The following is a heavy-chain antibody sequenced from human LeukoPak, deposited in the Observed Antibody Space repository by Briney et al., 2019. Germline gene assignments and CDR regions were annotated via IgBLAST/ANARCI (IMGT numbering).Heavy chain of an antibody. CDR2: IYPGDSDT. CDR1: GYSFTSYW. J-gene: IGHJ5*02. D-gene: IGHD5-24*01. V-gene: IGHV5-51*01. CDR3: ARHGIEGYFSLFSWFDP. Sequence: GESLKISCKGSGYSFTSYWIGWVRQMPGKGLEWMGIIYPGDSDTRYSPSFQGRVTISADKSISTAYLQWSSLKASDTAMYYCARHGIEGYFSLFSWFDPWGQGTLVTVSS.